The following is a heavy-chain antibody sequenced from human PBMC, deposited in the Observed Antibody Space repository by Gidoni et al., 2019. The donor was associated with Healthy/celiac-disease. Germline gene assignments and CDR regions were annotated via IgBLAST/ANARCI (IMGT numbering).Heavy chain of an antibody. D-gene: IGHD4-17*01. V-gene: IGHV4-4*02. Sequence: QVQLQESGPGLVKPSGTLSLTCAVSGGSISSSNWWSWVRQPPGKGLEWIGEIYHSGSTNYNPSLKSRVTISVDKSKNPFSLKLSSVTAADTAVYYCARSGDLGDYDYYFDYWGQGTLVTVSS. J-gene: IGHJ4*02. CDR3: ARSGDLGDYDYYFDY. CDR2: IYHSGST. CDR1: GGSISSSNW.